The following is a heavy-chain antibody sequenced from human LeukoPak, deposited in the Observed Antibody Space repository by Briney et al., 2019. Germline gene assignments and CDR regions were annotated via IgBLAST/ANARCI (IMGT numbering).Heavy chain of an antibody. Sequence: ASVKVSCKASGGIFSSYAISWVRQAPGQGLEWMGGIIPIFGTANYAQKFQGRVTTTADKSTSTAYMELSSLRSEDTAVYYCARVDIVVVPAAHNWFDPWGQGTLVTVSS. CDR1: GGIFSSYA. CDR3: ARVDIVVVPAAHNWFDP. J-gene: IGHJ5*02. D-gene: IGHD2-2*03. V-gene: IGHV1-69*06. CDR2: IIPIFGTA.